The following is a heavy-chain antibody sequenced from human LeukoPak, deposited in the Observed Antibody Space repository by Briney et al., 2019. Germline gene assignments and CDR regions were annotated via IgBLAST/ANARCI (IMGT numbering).Heavy chain of an antibody. V-gene: IGHV1-69*13. CDR2: SIPIFGTA. CDR1: GGTFSSYA. J-gene: IGHJ5*02. Sequence: SVKVSCKASGGTFSSYAISWVRQAPGQGLEWMGGSIPIFGTANYAQKFQGRVTITAGESTSPAYMELSSLRSEDTAVYYCARVESSNPAQPSWFDPWGQGTLVTVSS. CDR3: ARVESSNPAQPSWFDP. D-gene: IGHD1-1*01.